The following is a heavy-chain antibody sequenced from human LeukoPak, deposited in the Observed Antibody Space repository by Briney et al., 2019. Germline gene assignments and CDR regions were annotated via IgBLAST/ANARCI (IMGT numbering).Heavy chain of an antibody. CDR3: ARDVSKIRGVKAFDY. J-gene: IGHJ4*02. Sequence: GSSAKVSCKASGDTFSPYSFSWVRQAPGQGLEWMGGITPIFDTTKYSQKFQGRVTITADESTTTLHMELSRLTSEDTAVYYCARDVSKIRGVKAFDYWGQGTLVTVSS. CDR2: ITPIFDTT. D-gene: IGHD3-10*01. CDR1: GDTFSPYS. V-gene: IGHV1-69*01.